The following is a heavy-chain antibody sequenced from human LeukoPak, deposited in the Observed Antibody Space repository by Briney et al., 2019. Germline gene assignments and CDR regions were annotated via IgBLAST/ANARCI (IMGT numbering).Heavy chain of an antibody. CDR2: ISGNSLWI. Sequence: PGGSLRLSCAVSGFTFSSYSMNWVRQAPGKGLERVSAISGNSLWIYYADSVKGRFTISRDNAKNSLYLQMDSLRADDTAVYYCARKVPSAQSDFWGQGTLVTVSS. CDR3: ARKVPSAQSDF. CDR1: GFTFSSYS. J-gene: IGHJ4*02. V-gene: IGHV3-21*01.